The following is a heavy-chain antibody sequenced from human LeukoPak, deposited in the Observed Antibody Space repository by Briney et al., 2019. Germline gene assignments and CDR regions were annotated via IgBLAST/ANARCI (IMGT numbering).Heavy chain of an antibody. J-gene: IGHJ6*02. CDR2: ISCSGGST. V-gene: IGHV3-23*01. CDR3: AKHFYYYYGMDV. Sequence: GGSLRLSCAASGFTFSSYAMSWVRQAPGKGLEWVSAISCSGGSTYYADSVKGRFTISRDNTKNKLYLQMNSLRAEDTAVYYCAKHFYYYYGMDVWGQGTSVTVSS. CDR1: GFTFSSYA.